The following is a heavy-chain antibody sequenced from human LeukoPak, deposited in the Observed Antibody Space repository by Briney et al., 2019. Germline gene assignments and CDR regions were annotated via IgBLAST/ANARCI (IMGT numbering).Heavy chain of an antibody. CDR1: GYTFTSYG. V-gene: IGHV1-18*01. Sequence: ASVKVSCKASGYTFTSYGISWVRQAPGQGLEWMGWISAYNGNTNYAQKLQGRVTMTTDTSTSTVYMELRSLRSDDTAVYYCARDLGSSATSTNWFDPWGQGTLVTVSS. CDR2: ISAYNGNT. J-gene: IGHJ5*02. D-gene: IGHD6-6*01. CDR3: ARDLGSSATSTNWFDP.